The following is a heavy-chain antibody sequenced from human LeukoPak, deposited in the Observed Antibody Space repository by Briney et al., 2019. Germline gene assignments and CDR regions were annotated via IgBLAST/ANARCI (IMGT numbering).Heavy chain of an antibody. CDR1: GYTFTGYY. CDR3: ARGCSGGSCPNWFDP. CDR2: INPNSGGT. Sequence: ASVKVSCKASGYTFTGYYMHWVRQAPGQGLEWMGWINPNSGGTNYAQKLQGRVTMTRDTSISTAYMELSRLRSDDTAVYYCARGCSGGSCPNWFDPWGQGTLVTVSS. V-gene: IGHV1-2*02. J-gene: IGHJ5*02. D-gene: IGHD2-15*01.